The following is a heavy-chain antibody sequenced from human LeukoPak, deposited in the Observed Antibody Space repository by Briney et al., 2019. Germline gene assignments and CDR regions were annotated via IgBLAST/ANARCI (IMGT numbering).Heavy chain of an antibody. CDR2: IYYSGRT. V-gene: IGHV4-59*12. D-gene: IGHD5-18*01. J-gene: IGHJ4*02. CDR1: GGSISNYY. Sequence: SETLSLTCTVSGGSISNYYWSWLRQPPGKGLEGIGYIYYSGRTRYNPSLKSPVTISVDTSKNQFSLRLNSVTAADTAVYFCARGQKYSYGYTVTELGSGYFDYWGQGTLVTVSS. CDR3: ARGQKYSYGYTVTELGSGYFDY.